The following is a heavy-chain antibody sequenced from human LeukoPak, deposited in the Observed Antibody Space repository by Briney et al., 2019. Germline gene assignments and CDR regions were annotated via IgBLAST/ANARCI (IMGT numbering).Heavy chain of an antibody. Sequence: GGSLRLSCAASGFAFSNYWMHWVRQAPGKGLMWVSRINSDGSITSYADSVKGRFTISRDNAKNTLYLQMNSLRAEDTGAYYCARAAAVSAIPSDWGQGTLVIISS. CDR3: ARAAAVSAIPSD. J-gene: IGHJ4*02. V-gene: IGHV3-74*01. CDR1: GFAFSNYW. D-gene: IGHD2-15*01. CDR2: INSDGSIT.